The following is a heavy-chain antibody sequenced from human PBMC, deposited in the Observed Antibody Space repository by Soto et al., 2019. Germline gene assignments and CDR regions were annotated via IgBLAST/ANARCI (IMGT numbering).Heavy chain of an antibody. D-gene: IGHD3-3*01. CDR3: ARDNSLTDSWSGYLPVGWFDP. J-gene: IGHJ5*02. CDR1: GGSISSSSYY. Sequence: SETLSLTCTVSGGSISSSSYYWGWIRQPPGKGLEWIGSIYYSGSTYYNPSLKSRVTISVDTSKNQFSLKLSSVTAADTAVYYCARDNSLTDSWSGYLPVGWFDPWGQGTRVTVSS. V-gene: IGHV4-39*02. CDR2: IYYSGST.